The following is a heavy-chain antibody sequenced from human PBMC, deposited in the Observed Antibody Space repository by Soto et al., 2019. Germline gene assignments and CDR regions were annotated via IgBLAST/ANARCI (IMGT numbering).Heavy chain of an antibody. J-gene: IGHJ4*02. Sequence: QVQLVQSGPEVKKPGASVKVSCKASGNTFASHGFSWVRQAPGQGLEGMGWISGFNGQTNYALKFQGRVTLTTDTSTSTAYMELRSLRSDDTDVYFCARVDPRGVAVVRDYWGQGTLVTVSS. V-gene: IGHV1-18*01. D-gene: IGHD3-10*01. CDR2: ISGFNGQT. CDR1: GNTFASHG. CDR3: ARVDPRGVAVVRDY.